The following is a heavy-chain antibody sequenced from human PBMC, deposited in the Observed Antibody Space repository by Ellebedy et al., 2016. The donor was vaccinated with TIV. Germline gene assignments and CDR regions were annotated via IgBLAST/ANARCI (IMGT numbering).Heavy chain of an antibody. CDR3: ARGIYGSGSIDY. J-gene: IGHJ4*02. Sequence: SQTLSLTCAVYGGSFSGYYWTWIRQPPGKGLEWIGEITHSGSATYNPSLESRVTMSVDTSKNQFSLKLTSVTAADTAVYFCARGIYGSGSIDYWGQGTLVTVSP. D-gene: IGHD3-10*01. CDR2: ITHSGSA. V-gene: IGHV4-34*01. CDR1: GGSFSGYY.